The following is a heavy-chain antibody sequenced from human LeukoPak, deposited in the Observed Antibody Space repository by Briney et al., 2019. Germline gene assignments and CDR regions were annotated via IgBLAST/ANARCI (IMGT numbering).Heavy chain of an antibody. Sequence: GGSLRLTCAASGFTVSSNYMSWVRQAPGKGLEWVSVIYSGGSTYYADSVKGRFTISRDNSKNTLYLQMNSLRAEDTAVYYCARVCYSSSWYADYYYYMDVWGKGTTVTISS. CDR3: ARVCYSSSWYADYYYYMDV. J-gene: IGHJ6*03. D-gene: IGHD6-13*01. CDR2: IYSGGST. V-gene: IGHV3-53*01. CDR1: GFTVSSNY.